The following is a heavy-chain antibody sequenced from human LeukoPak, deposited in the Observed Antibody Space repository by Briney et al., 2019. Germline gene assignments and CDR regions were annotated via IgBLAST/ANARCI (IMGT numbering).Heavy chain of an antibody. J-gene: IGHJ4*02. D-gene: IGHD3-3*01. V-gene: IGHV4-34*01. CDR2: INHSGST. Sequence: SETLSLTCAVYGGSFSGYYWSWIRQPPGKGLEWIGEINHSGSTNYNPSLKSRVTISVDTSKNQFSLKLSSVTAADTAVYYCARGYYDFWSGYRPIDYWGQGTLVTVSS. CDR3: ARGYYDFWSGYRPIDY. CDR1: GGSFSGYY.